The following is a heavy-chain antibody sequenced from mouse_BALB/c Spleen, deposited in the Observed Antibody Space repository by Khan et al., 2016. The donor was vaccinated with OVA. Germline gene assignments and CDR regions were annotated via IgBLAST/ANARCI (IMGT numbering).Heavy chain of an antibody. CDR3: TRRGAARGTWDFLDY. CDR2: IFPGGGYT. J-gene: IGHJ2*01. V-gene: IGHV1-63*02. Sequence: QVRLQQSGAELVRPGTSVKMSCKAAGYTFTNYWIGWVKQRPGHGLEWIGDIFPGGGYTNYDEKFKGMATLTTDTSSSTAYMQLSSLTSEDSAIYYCTRRGAARGTWDFLDYWGQGTTLTVSS. CDR1: GYTFTNYW. D-gene: IGHD3-1*01.